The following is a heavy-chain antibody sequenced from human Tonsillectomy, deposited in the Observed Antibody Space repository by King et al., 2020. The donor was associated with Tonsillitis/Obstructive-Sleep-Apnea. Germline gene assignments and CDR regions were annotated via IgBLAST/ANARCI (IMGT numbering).Heavy chain of an antibody. V-gene: IGHV3-23*04. J-gene: IGHJ4*02. CDR2: ITRSGTST. CDR1: GFTFSNYA. Sequence: VQLVESGGGLVQPGGSLRLSCSASGFTFSNYAMSWVRLAPGKGLEWVSVITRSGTSTYYADSVKGRFTISRDNSKNTLYLQINSLRTEDTAVYYCAKDGGGSVHGYYFDYWGPGTLVTVSS. CDR3: AKDGGGSVHGYYFDY. D-gene: IGHD1-26*01.